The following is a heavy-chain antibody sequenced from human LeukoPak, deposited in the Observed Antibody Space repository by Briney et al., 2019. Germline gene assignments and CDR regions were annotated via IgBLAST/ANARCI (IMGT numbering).Heavy chain of an antibody. Sequence: ASVKVSCKASVYTFTSYDISWVRQAPGQGLEWMGGIIPIFGTANYAQKFQGRVTITADESTSTAYMELSSLRSEDTAVYYCARTDSSGYPPDYWGQGTLVTVSS. CDR3: ARTDSSGYPPDY. D-gene: IGHD3-22*01. CDR2: IIPIFGTA. V-gene: IGHV1-69*13. J-gene: IGHJ4*02. CDR1: VYTFTSYD.